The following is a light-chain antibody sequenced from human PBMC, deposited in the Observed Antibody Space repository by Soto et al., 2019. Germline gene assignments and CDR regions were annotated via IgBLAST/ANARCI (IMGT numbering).Light chain of an antibody. CDR3: ETWGSNTVV. J-gene: IGLJ2*01. Sequence: QSVLTQSSSASASLGSSVTLTCTLSSGHSSYIIAWHQQQPGKAPRYLMKLEGSGSYNKGSGGPDRFSGSSSGADRYLTISNLQFEDEADYYCETWGSNTVVFGGGTKLTVL. V-gene: IGLV4-60*02. CDR2: LEGSGSY. CDR1: SGHSSYI.